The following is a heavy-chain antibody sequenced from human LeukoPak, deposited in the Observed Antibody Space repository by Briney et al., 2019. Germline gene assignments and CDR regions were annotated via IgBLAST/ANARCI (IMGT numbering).Heavy chain of an antibody. CDR2: INHSGST. Sequence: SETLSLTFAVYGGSFSGYYWSWIRQPPGKGLEWIGEINHSGSTNYNPSLKSRVTISVDTSKNQFSLKLSSVTAADTAVYYCARRGYYDFWSGYPDYWGQGTLVTVSS. J-gene: IGHJ4*02. D-gene: IGHD3-3*01. V-gene: IGHV4-34*01. CDR3: ARRGYYDFWSGYPDY. CDR1: GGSFSGYY.